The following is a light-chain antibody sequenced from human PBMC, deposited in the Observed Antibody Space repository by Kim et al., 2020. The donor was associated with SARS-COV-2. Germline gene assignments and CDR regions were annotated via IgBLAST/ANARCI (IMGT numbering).Light chain of an antibody. CDR3: QQLNSYPLT. Sequence: ASVGDRVNITCRASQGISSYLAGYQQKPGKAPKLLIYAASTLQSGVPSRFSGSGSGTDFTLPISSLQPEDFATYYCQQLNSYPLTFGGGTKVDIK. J-gene: IGKJ4*01. CDR2: AAS. V-gene: IGKV1-9*01. CDR1: QGISSY.